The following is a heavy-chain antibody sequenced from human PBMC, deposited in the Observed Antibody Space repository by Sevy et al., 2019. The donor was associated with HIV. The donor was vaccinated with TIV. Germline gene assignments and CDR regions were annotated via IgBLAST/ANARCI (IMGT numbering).Heavy chain of an antibody. CDR1: GFTFSANW. V-gene: IGHV3-7*01. Sequence: GGFLRLSCAASGFTFSANWMNCVRQAPGKGLEWVANIKADGSDKHYVDSVEGRFTISRDNAKNLLFLQMNSLRVEDTAVYYCAHQTFGRFESWGQGTLVTVSS. CDR3: AHQTFGRFES. CDR2: IKADGSDK. D-gene: IGHD3-16*01. J-gene: IGHJ4*02.